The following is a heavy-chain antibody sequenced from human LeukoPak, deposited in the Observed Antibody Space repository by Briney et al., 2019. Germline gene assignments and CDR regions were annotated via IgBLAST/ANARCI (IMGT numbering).Heavy chain of an antibody. J-gene: IGHJ6*03. V-gene: IGHV3-7*01. CDR3: ARDGLAVAVNSYYYYYMDV. CDR2: INQDGSEK. CDR1: GFILSSHW. D-gene: IGHD6-19*01. Sequence: GGSLRLSCAASGFILSSHWMTWVRQAPGKGLEWVANINQDGSEKYYIDSVKGRFTISRDNAKSSPYLQMNSLRGDDTAVYYCARDGLAVAVNSYYYYYMDVWGKGTTVTVSS.